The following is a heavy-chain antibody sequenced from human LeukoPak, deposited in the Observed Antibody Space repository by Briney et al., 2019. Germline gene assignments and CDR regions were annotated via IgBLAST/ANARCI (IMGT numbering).Heavy chain of an antibody. CDR1: GGSIGNYY. Sequence: SETLSLTCTVSGGSIGNYYWNWIRQSPGKGLEWIGYIYHSGATNYNPSLRSRVTISLDASKNQFSLTLSSVTAADTAVYYCARGVAGIDAFDIWGPGTVVTVSS. V-gene: IGHV4-59*13. D-gene: IGHD6-19*01. CDR2: IYHSGAT. J-gene: IGHJ3*02. CDR3: ARGVAGIDAFDI.